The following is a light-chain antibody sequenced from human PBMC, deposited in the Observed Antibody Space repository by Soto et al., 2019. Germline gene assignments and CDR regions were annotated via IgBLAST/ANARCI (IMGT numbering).Light chain of an antibody. CDR1: QSINSY. CDR2: AAS. Sequence: DIQMTQSPSSLSASVGDRVTITCRASQSINSYLNWYQQKPGKAPKLLIYAASSFQSGVPSRFSGSGSGTDFTLTISSLQPEDFATYYCQQSYSTPLTFGGGTKVDI. CDR3: QQSYSTPLT. J-gene: IGKJ4*01. V-gene: IGKV1-39*01.